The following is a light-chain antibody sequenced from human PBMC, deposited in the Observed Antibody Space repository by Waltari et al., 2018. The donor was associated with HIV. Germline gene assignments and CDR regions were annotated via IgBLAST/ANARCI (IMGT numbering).Light chain of an antibody. CDR3: QSYDSSLSGSRVV. J-gene: IGLJ2*01. Sequence: QPVLTQPPSVSGAPGQRVTISCTGSSPTIGAGYDVHRYQQLPGPAPKLLSYGKGNRPSGVPDRFSGSKSGTSASLAITGLQAEDEADYYCQSYDSSLSGSRVVFGGGTKLTVL. V-gene: IGLV1-40*01. CDR2: GKG. CDR1: SPTIGAGYD.